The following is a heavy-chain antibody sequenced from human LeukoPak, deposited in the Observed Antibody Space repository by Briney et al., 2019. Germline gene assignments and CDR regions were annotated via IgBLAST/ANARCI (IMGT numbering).Heavy chain of an antibody. CDR1: GFIFNNFG. D-gene: IGHD3-22*01. CDR3: AKGNSGYFADL. V-gene: IGHV3-23*01. CDR2: ISNDGGGT. J-gene: IGHJ5*02. Sequence: GGSLRLSCTASGFIFNNFGLMWVRQAPGKGLEWVSAISNDGGGTTYADFVKGRFTISRDNSKNTLLLQMNSLRVEDTALYYCAKGNSGYFADLWGQGTLVTVSS.